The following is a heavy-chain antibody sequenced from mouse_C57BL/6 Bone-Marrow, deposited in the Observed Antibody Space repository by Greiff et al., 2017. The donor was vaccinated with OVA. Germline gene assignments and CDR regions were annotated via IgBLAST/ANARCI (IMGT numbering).Heavy chain of an antibody. CDR2: IHPNSGNT. V-gene: IGHV1-64*01. CDR1: GYTFTSYW. D-gene: IGHD1-2*01. Sequence: QVQLQQPGAELVKPGASVKLSCKASGYTFTSYWMHWVKQRPGQGLEWIGMIHPNSGNTNYNEKFKSKATLTVDKSSSTAYMKLSSLTSEDSAVYYCGPFLRRIDYWGKGTTLTVSS. J-gene: IGHJ2*01. CDR3: GPFLRRIDY.